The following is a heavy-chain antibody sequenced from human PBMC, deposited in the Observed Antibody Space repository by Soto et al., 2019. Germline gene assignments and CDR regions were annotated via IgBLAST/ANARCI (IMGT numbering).Heavy chain of an antibody. CDR1: GFTLSGYG. D-gene: IGHD6-6*01. V-gene: IGHV3-30*18. CDR2: ISYDGRNQ. Sequence: QVQVVESGGGVVQPGRSLRLSCAASGFTLSGYGMHWVRQAPGKGLEWVAVISYDGRNQYYADSVKGRFTVSRDNSKSPLYLEMDSLGVEDSAVYYCAKGGSSSARYFDYWGQGTLVTVSS. CDR3: AKGGSSSARYFDY. J-gene: IGHJ4*02.